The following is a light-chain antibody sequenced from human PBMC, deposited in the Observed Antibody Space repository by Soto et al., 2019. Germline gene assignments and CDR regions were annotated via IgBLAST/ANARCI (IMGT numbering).Light chain of an antibody. CDR2: DNN. V-gene: IGLV1-51*01. CDR3: GTWDSSLSAPVV. J-gene: IGLJ2*01. Sequence: QSVLTQPPSVSAAPGQKVTISCSGSSSNIGNNYVSWYQQLPGTAPKLLIYDNNKRPSGIPDRFPGSKSGTSATLGITGLQTGDEADYYCGTWDSSLSAPVVFGGGTKVTVL. CDR1: SSNIGNNY.